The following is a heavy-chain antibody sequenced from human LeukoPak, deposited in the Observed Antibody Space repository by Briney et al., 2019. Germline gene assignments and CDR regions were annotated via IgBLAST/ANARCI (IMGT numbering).Heavy chain of an antibody. V-gene: IGHV1-2*06. CDR1: GYTFTGYY. CDR3: AREVFESKRYDY. D-gene: IGHD3-3*01. CDR2: INPNSGST. J-gene: IGHJ4*02. Sequence: ASVKVSCKASGYTFTGYYIHWVRQAPGQGLEWMGRINPNSGSTNYAQIFQGSVTMTRDTSISTAYMELSRLRSDDTAVYYCAREVFESKRYDYWGQGTLVTVSS.